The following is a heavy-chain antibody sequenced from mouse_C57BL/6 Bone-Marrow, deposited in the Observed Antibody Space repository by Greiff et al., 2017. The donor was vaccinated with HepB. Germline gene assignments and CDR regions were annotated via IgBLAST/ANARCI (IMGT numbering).Heavy chain of an antibody. CDR3: ARGDYGSSYDAMDY. CDR2: IHPNSGST. V-gene: IGHV1-64*01. CDR1: GYTFTSYW. D-gene: IGHD1-1*01. J-gene: IGHJ4*01. Sequence: QVQLQQSGAELMKPGASVKLSCKASGYTFTSYWMHWVKQRPGQGLEWIGMIHPNSGSTNYNEKFKSKATLTVDKSSSTAYMQLSSLTSEDSAVYYCARGDYGSSYDAMDYWGQGTSVTVSS.